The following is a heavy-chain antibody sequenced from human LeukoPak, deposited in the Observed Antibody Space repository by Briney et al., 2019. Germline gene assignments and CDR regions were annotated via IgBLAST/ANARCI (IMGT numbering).Heavy chain of an antibody. D-gene: IGHD2-2*02. CDR1: GGSISSYY. Sequence: SETLSLTCTVSGGSISSYYWSWIRQPPGKGLEWIGYIYYSGSTNYNPSLKSQVTISVDTSKNQFSLKLSSVTAADTAVYYCARALIPLNWFDPWGQGTLVTVSS. J-gene: IGHJ5*02. CDR2: IYYSGST. CDR3: ARALIPLNWFDP. V-gene: IGHV4-59*01.